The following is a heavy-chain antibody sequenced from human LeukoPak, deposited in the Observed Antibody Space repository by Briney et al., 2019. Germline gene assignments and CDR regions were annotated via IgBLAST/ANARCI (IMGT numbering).Heavy chain of an antibody. V-gene: IGHV3-53*01. J-gene: IGHJ6*02. CDR1: GFTVSSNY. CDR3: ARDLTGKYYYGMDV. Sequence: HGGSLRLSCAASGFTVSSNYMSWVRQAPGKGLEWVSVIYSGGSTYYADSVKGRFTISRDNAKNSLYLQMNSLRDEDTAVYYCARDLTGKYYYGMDVWGQGTTVTVSS. CDR2: IYSGGST.